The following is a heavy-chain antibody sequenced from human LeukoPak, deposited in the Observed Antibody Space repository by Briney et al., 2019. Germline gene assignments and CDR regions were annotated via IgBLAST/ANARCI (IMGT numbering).Heavy chain of an antibody. Sequence: GGSLRLSCAASGFSFSDHYMDWVRQAPGKGLEWVGRARDKAHSYTKEYAASVKGRFTVSRDDSKNSLYLQMNSLKTEDTAVYYCARVVEPVPAAVDFWGQGILVTVSS. V-gene: IGHV3-72*01. J-gene: IGHJ4*02. CDR3: ARVVEPVPAAVDF. D-gene: IGHD2-2*01. CDR2: ARDKAHSYTK. CDR1: GFSFSDHY.